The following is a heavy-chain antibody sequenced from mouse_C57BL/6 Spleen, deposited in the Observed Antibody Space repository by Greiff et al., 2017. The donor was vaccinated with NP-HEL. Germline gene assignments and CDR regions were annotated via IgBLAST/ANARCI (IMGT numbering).Heavy chain of an antibody. Sequence: VQLQQSGPELVKPGASVKISCKASGYTFTDYYMNWVKQSHGKSLEWIGDINPNNGGTSYNQKFKGKATLTVDKSSSTAYMELRSLTSEDSAVYYCARKYYGSSLGYWGQGTTLTVSS. D-gene: IGHD1-1*01. CDR1: GYTFTDYY. J-gene: IGHJ2*01. CDR2: INPNNGGT. V-gene: IGHV1-26*01. CDR3: ARKYYGSSLGY.